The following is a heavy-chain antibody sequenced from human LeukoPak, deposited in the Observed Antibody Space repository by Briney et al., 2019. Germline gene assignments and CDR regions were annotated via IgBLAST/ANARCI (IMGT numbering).Heavy chain of an antibody. J-gene: IGHJ4*02. V-gene: IGHV1-69*13. CDR3: ARRGSGGYFTI. CDR1: GGTFSNNG. D-gene: IGHD5-12*01. Sequence: ASVKVSCKASGGTFSNNGISWVRQSPGQRFGWMGVIVPAFGTTNYAQKFQGRVTITADASASTVYMELSSLTSQDTAIYYCARRGSGGYFTIWGQGALVTVSS. CDR2: IVPAFGTT.